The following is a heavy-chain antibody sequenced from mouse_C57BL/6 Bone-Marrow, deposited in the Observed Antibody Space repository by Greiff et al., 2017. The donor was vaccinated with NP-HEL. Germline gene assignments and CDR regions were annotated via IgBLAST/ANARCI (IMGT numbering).Heavy chain of an antibody. J-gene: IGHJ3*01. V-gene: IGHV1-19*01. Sequence: EVQLQQSGPVLVKPGASVKMSCKASGYTFTDYYMNWVKQSHGKSLEWIGVINPYNGGTSYNQKFKGKATLTVDKSSSTAYMELNSLTSEDSAVYYCARSGDDYDWFAYWGQGTLVTVSA. D-gene: IGHD2-4*01. CDR2: INPYNGGT. CDR1: GYTFTDYY. CDR3: ARSGDDYDWFAY.